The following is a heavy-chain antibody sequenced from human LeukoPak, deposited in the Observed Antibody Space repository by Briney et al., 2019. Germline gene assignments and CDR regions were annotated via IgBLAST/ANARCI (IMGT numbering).Heavy chain of an antibody. CDR3: AKGLWFEEFDV. Sequence: SETLSLTCAVYGGSFSGYYWSWIRQPPGKGLEWIGEINHRGSTNYNPSLKSRVTLSVDTSKRHFSLMKCSVTAADTAVYYCAKGLWFEEFDVWGQGTTVTVSS. D-gene: IGHD3-10*01. V-gene: IGHV4-34*01. CDR1: GGSFSGYY. J-gene: IGHJ6*02. CDR2: INHRGST.